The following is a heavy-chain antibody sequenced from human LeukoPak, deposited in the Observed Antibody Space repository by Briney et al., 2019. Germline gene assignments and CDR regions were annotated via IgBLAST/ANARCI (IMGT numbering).Heavy chain of an antibody. D-gene: IGHD2-2*01. J-gene: IGHJ4*02. Sequence: PGGSLRLSCAASGFTFSSYSMNWVRQAPGKGLEWVSSISSSSRYIYCADSVKGRFTISRDNAKNSLYLQMNSLRAEDTAVYYCATVGCSNTGCYLARNLFDYWGQGILVTVSS. CDR2: ISSSSRYI. V-gene: IGHV3-21*01. CDR3: ATVGCSNTGCYLARNLFDY. CDR1: GFTFSSYS.